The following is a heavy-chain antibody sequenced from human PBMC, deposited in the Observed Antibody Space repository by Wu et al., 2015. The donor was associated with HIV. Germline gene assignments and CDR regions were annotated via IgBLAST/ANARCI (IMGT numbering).Heavy chain of an antibody. D-gene: IGHD3-3*01. J-gene: IGHJ6*03. CDR1: GGTFSSYA. V-gene: IGHV1-69*12. CDR3: ARGSYSPFTIFWRGDSYYYMDV. Sequence: QVQLVQSGAEVKKPGSSVKVSCKASGGTFSSYAISWVRQAPGQGLEWMGGIIPIFGTANYAQKFQGRVTITADESTSTAYMELSSLRSEDTAVYYCARGSYSPFTIFWRGDSYYYMDVWGKGTTVTVSS. CDR2: IIPIFGTA.